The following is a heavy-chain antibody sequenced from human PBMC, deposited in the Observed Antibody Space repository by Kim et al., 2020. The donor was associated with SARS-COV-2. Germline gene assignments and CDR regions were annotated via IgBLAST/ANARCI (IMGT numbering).Heavy chain of an antibody. CDR2: INTNTGNP. CDR1: GYTFTSYA. J-gene: IGHJ6*02. Sequence: ASVKVSCKASGYTFTSYAMNCVLQAPGQGLEWMGWINTNTGNPTYAQGFTGRFVFSLDTSVSTAYLQISSLKAEDTAVYYCARVYYDFWSGVGIPNYNYYYGMDVWGQGTTVTVSS. D-gene: IGHD3-3*01. V-gene: IGHV7-4-1*02. CDR3: ARVYYDFWSGVGIPNYNYYYGMDV.